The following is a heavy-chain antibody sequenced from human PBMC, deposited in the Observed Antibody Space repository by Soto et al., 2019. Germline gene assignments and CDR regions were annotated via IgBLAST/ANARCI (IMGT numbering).Heavy chain of an antibody. J-gene: IGHJ3*02. D-gene: IGHD3-10*01. V-gene: IGHV4-59*01. CDR2: IYYSGST. CDR1: GGSISSYY. CDR3: ARVLWCGVGNAFDI. Sequence: SETLSLTCTVSGGSISSYYWSWIRQPPGKGLEWIGYIYYSGSTNYNPSLKSRVTISVDTSKNQFSLKLSSVTAADTAVYYCARVLWCGVGNAFDIWGQGTMVTVSS.